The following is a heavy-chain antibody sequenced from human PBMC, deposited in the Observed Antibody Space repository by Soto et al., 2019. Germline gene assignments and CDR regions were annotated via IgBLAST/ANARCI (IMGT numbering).Heavy chain of an antibody. V-gene: IGHV3-30-3*01. D-gene: IGHD3-3*01. CDR1: GFTFSSYA. J-gene: IGHJ6*02. Sequence: GGSLRLSCAASGFTFSSYAMHWVRQAPGKGLEWVAVISYDGSNKYYADSVKGRFTISRDNSKNTLYLQMNSLRAEDTAVYYCERGEYYDFWSAYYIPYYGMDVWGQGTTVTVSS. CDR3: ERGEYYDFWSAYYIPYYGMDV. CDR2: ISYDGSNK.